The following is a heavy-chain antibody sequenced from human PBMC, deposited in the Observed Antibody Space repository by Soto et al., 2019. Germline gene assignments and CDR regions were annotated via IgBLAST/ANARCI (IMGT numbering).Heavy chain of an antibody. J-gene: IGHJ4*02. V-gene: IGHV5-51*01. Sequence: GESLNISCKASGYSFSTYWIAWVRQMPGKGLEWMGIIFPGDSETRYSPSFQGQVTISADKSISTAYLQWTSLKASDSAIYYRARQGRGGYWGQGTLVTLSS. CDR3: ARQGRGGY. CDR1: GYSFSTYW. CDR2: IFPGDSET. D-gene: IGHD1-26*01.